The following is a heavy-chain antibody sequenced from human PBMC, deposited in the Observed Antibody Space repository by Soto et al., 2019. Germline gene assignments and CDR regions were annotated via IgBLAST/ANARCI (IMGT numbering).Heavy chain of an antibody. V-gene: IGHV1-2*02. Sequence: GASVKVSCKASGYTFTGYYMHWVRQAPGQGLEWMGWINPNSGGTNYAQKFQGRVTMTRDTSISTAYMELSRLRSDDTAVYYCATLDAGYCSSTSCMGAFDYWGQGTLVTVSS. CDR3: ATLDAGYCSSTSCMGAFDY. CDR2: INPNSGGT. CDR1: GYTFTGYY. D-gene: IGHD2-2*03. J-gene: IGHJ4*02.